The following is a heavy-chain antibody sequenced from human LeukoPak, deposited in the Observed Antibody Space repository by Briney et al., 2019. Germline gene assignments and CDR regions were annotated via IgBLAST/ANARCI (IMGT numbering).Heavy chain of an antibody. D-gene: IGHD2-2*01. Sequence: PGGSLRLSCAASGFTFSSYSMNWVRQASGKGLEWVSSISSSSSYIYYADSVKGRFTISRDNAKNSLYLQMNSLRAEDTAVYYCARASQDIVVVPAARDYYMDVWGKGTTVTVSS. J-gene: IGHJ6*03. CDR3: ARASQDIVVVPAARDYYMDV. V-gene: IGHV3-21*01. CDR2: ISSSSSYI. CDR1: GFTFSSYS.